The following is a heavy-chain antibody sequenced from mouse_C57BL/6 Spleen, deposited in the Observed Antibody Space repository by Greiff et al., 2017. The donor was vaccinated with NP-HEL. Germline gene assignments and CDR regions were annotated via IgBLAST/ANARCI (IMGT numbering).Heavy chain of an antibody. Sequence: VQLQQPGAELVMPGASVKLSCKASGYTFTSYWMHWVKQRPGQGLEWIGEIDPSDSYTNYNQKFKGKSTLTVDKSSSTAYIQLSSLTSEDSAVYYCARRGSSYFDYWGQGTTLTVSS. V-gene: IGHV1-69*01. D-gene: IGHD1-1*01. J-gene: IGHJ2*01. CDR2: IDPSDSYT. CDR1: GYTFTSYW. CDR3: ARRGSSYFDY.